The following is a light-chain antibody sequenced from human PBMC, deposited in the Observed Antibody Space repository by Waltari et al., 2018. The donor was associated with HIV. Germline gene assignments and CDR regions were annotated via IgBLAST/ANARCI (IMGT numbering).Light chain of an antibody. Sequence: DIQMTQSPSTLSASVGDRVTITCRASQSVNTWLAWYQQKPGQAPKILIYKASTLETGVPSRFSGSGSGTEFTLTISSLQPDDFATYYCQQYHTYRTFDQGTRLEL. V-gene: IGKV1-5*03. CDR1: QSVNTW. CDR3: QQYHTYRT. CDR2: KAS. J-gene: IGKJ1*01.